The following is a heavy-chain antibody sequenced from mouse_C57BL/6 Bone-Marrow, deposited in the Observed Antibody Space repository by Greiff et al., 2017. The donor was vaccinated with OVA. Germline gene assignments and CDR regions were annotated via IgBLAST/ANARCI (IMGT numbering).Heavy chain of an antibody. D-gene: IGHD3-2*02. Sequence: EVQLQQSGPELVKPGASVKISCKASGYTFTDYYMNWVKQSHGKSLEWIGDINPNNGGTSYNQKFKGKATLTVDKSSSTAYMELSSLTSEDSAVYYCARGLRLDYWGQGTALTVSA. CDR1: GYTFTDYY. CDR3: ARGLRLDY. CDR2: INPNNGGT. J-gene: IGHJ2*01. V-gene: IGHV1-26*01.